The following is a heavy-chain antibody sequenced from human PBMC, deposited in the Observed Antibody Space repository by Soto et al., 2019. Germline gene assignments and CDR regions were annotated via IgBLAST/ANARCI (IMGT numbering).Heavy chain of an antibody. Sequence: GEYLTVSCKGSGYSFTSYLIGWVRQMHGKGLEWMGIIYPGDSDTSYSPSFQGQVTISADKSFSTAYLQWSILTTSDTAMYYCGIDGSRSINYYCGIGVCDQGTTVTVCS. D-gene: IGHD6-13*01. CDR1: GYSFTSYL. CDR3: GIDGSRSINYYCGIGV. CDR2: IYPGDSDT. V-gene: IGHV5-51*01. J-gene: IGHJ6*02.